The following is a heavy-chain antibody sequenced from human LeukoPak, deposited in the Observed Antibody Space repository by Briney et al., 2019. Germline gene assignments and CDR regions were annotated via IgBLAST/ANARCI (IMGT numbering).Heavy chain of an antibody. J-gene: IGHJ4*02. Sequence: GASVKVSCKASGLTLTTIYMHWVRQAPGQGLEWMAVLYPGGDRAIYAQRFQGRLTLTRDTSTNTDYMEVSSLASEDTAVYYCASEVPRTSRFDHWGQGTLVTVSS. V-gene: IGHV1-46*01. CDR3: ASEVPRTSRFDH. CDR1: GLTLTTIY. D-gene: IGHD2-8*01. CDR2: LYPGGDRA.